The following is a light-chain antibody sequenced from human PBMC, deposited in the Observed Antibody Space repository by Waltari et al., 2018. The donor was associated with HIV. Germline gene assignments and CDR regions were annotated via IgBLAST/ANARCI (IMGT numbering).Light chain of an antibody. CDR3: CSYAGSHWV. J-gene: IGLJ3*02. CDR2: DVN. V-gene: IGLV2-11*01. CDR1: SSDVGGYNY. Sequence: QSALTQPRSVSGSPGQSVTISCTGTSSDVGGYNYVSWYQQHPGKAPKLMISDVNKRPSGVPYRFSGSKSGNAASLTISGLQAEDEADYYCCSYAGSHWVFGGGTNLTVL.